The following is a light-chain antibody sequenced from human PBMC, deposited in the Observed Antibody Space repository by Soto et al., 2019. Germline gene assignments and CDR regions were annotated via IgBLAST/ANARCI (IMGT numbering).Light chain of an antibody. CDR1: QSISSY. CDR3: QQSYNTPRT. V-gene: IGKV1-39*01. CDR2: AAS. J-gene: IGKJ1*01. Sequence: MRMTQAPASVASCVGYGVTITFRASQSISSYLPWYQQKPGKTPKLLIYAASSLQGGVPSRFSGSGSGTDFTLTISSLQAEDFAIYYCQQSYNTPRTFGQGTKVDIK.